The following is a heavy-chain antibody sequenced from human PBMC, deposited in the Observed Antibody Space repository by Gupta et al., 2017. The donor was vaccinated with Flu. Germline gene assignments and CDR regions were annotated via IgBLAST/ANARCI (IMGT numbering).Heavy chain of an antibody. Sequence: EVQLVESGGGLVQPGGSLRLSCAASGFTFSSYSMNWVRQAPGKGLEWVSYISSSSTSIYYADSVKGRFTISRDNAKNSLYLQMNSLRAEDTAVYYCARDGGTVTTAYYFDYWGQGTLVTVSS. V-gene: IGHV3-48*01. CDR2: ISSSSTSI. CDR1: GFTFSSYS. D-gene: IGHD4-17*01. J-gene: IGHJ4*02. CDR3: ARDGGTVTTAYYFDY.